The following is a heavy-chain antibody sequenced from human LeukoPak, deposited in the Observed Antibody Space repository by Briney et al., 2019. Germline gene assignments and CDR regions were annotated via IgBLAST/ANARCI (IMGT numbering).Heavy chain of an antibody. CDR3: ARGADAWKVGY. J-gene: IGHJ4*02. V-gene: IGHV4-30-2*06. CDR1: GYSISSGGYY. Sequence: SETLSLTCTVSGYSISSGGYYWSWVRQSPGKGLEWIGCIHQSGSIHYTPSLKSRVTISVDRSNNQFSLKLSSVTAADTAVYYCARGADAWKVGYWGQGTLVTVSS. CDR2: IHQSGSI. D-gene: IGHD1-1*01.